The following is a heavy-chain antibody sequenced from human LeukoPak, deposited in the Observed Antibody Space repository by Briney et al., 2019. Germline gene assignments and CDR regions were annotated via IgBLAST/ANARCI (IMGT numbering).Heavy chain of an antibody. Sequence: ASVSVSCKASGYTFTSYGISWVRQAPGQGLEWMGWISAYNGNTNYAQKLQGRLTMTTDTSTSTAYMEVRSLRSDDTAVYYCARDRSDYYDGSGYYPPIDYWGQGTLVTVSS. CDR2: ISAYNGNT. D-gene: IGHD3-22*01. CDR3: ARDRSDYYDGSGYYPPIDY. J-gene: IGHJ4*02. V-gene: IGHV1-18*01. CDR1: GYTFTSYG.